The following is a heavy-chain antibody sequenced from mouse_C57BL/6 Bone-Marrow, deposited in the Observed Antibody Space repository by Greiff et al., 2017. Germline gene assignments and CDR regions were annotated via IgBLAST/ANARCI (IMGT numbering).Heavy chain of an antibody. D-gene: IGHD2-2*01. V-gene: IGHV1-69*01. CDR1: GYTFTSYW. CDR2: IDPSDSYT. J-gene: IGHJ2*01. CDR3: AREVYYGYFFDY. Sequence: QVQLKQSGAELVMPGASVKLSCKASGYTFTSYWMHWVKQRPGQGLEWIGEIDPSDSYTNYNQKFKGKSTLTVYKSSSTAYMQLSSLTSEDSAVYYCAREVYYGYFFDYWGQGTTLTVSS.